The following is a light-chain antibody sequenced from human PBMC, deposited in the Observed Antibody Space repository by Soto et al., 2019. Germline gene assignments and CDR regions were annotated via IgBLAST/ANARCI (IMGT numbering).Light chain of an antibody. CDR1: HSAASA. J-gene: IGKJ4*01. CDR2: DAS. Sequence: EIVLTQSPATLSVSPGERATLSCRASHSAASAVAWYQQKPGQAPRLLIYDASTRATGIPARFSGSGSATDFTLTISRLEPEDFAVYYCQQYGSSPRTFGGGTKVDIK. CDR3: QQYGSSPRT. V-gene: IGKV3-15*01.